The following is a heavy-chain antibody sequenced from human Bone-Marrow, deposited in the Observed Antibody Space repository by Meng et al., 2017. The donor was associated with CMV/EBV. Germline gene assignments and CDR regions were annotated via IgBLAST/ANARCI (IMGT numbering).Heavy chain of an antibody. CDR1: GFTFSSYA. J-gene: IGHJ4*02. CDR2: ISYDGSNK. V-gene: IGHV3-30*04. CDR3: ARDLGFLDY. Sequence: GESLKISCAASGFTFSSYAMHWVRQAPGKGLEWVAVISYDGSNKYYADSVKGRFTISRDNSKNTLYLQMNSLRAEDTAVYYCARDLGFLDYWGQGTLVTVSS. D-gene: IGHD2/OR15-2a*01.